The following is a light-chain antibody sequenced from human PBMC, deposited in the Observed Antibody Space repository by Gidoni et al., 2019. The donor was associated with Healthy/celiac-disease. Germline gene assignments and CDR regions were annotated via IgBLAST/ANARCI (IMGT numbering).Light chain of an antibody. Sequence: DIVMTQSPLSLPVTPGEPASISCRSLQSLMHSNGYNYLDWYLQNPGQSPQLLIYLGSNRASGVPDRFSGSGSGTDFTLKISRVEAEDVGVYYCMQALQTPMYTFGQGTKLEIK. V-gene: IGKV2-28*01. CDR3: MQALQTPMYT. CDR2: LGS. J-gene: IGKJ2*01. CDR1: QSLMHSNGYNY.